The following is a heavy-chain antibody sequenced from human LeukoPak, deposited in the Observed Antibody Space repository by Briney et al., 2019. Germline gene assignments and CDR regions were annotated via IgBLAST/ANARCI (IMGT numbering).Heavy chain of an antibody. CDR3: AKDRPNYYHDNGHYYRRGGDC. CDR2: TSSGGELT. V-gene: IGHV3-23*01. Sequence: GGSLRLSCAASGFTFSIYAMSWVRQGTGKGLEWVSSTSSGGELTFYADSVKGRFTISRDNSKNTLYLQLNSLRAEDTAVYYCAKDRPNYYHDNGHYYRRGGDCWGQGTLVTVSS. D-gene: IGHD3-22*01. J-gene: IGHJ4*02. CDR1: GFTFSIYA.